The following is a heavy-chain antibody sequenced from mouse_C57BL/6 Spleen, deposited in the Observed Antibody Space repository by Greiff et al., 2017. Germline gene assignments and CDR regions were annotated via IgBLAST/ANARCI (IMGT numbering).Heavy chain of an antibody. V-gene: IGHV1-64*01. CDR3: ATRGYHPFAY. Sequence: QVQLQQPGAELVKPGASVKLSCKASGYTFTSYWMHWVKQRPGQGLEWIGMIHPNSGSTNYNAKFKSKATLTVDKSSSPAYMQLSSLTSEDSSVCYCATRGYHPFAYWGQGTLVTVSA. CDR1: GYTFTSYW. CDR2: IHPNSGST. D-gene: IGHD2-2*01. J-gene: IGHJ3*01.